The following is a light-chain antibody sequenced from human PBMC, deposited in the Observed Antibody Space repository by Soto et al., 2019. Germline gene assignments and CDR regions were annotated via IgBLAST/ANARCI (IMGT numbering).Light chain of an antibody. CDR2: KAS. J-gene: IGKJ2*01. CDR1: QSISMW. CDR3: QQYNTYPYT. Sequence: DIQMTQSPSTLSASVGDRVTITCRASQSISMWLAWYQQKPGKAPKVLIYKASSLESGVPSRFSGSGSGTEFTLTLSSLQPDDLATYDCQQYNTYPYTFGQGTQLEIK. V-gene: IGKV1-5*03.